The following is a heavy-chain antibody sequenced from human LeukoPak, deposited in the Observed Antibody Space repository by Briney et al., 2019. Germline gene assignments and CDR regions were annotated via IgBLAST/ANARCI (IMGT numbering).Heavy chain of an antibody. V-gene: IGHV4-59*01. Sequence: PSETPSLTCTVSGGSISSYYWSWIRQPPGKGLEWIGYIYYSGSTNYNPSLKSRVTISVDTSKNQFSLKLSSVTAADTAVYYCARVARGTLTFDYRGQGTLVTVSS. CDR3: ARVARGTLTFDY. CDR2: IYYSGST. J-gene: IGHJ4*02. D-gene: IGHD1-14*01. CDR1: GGSISSYY.